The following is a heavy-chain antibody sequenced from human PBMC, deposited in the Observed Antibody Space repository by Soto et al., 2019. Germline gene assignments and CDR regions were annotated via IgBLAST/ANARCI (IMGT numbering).Heavy chain of an antibody. CDR3: AGGGGVGATTGWD. CDR2: IIPIFGTA. CDR1: GGTFSSYA. Sequence: QVQLVQSGAEVKKPGSSVKVSCKASGGTFSSYAISWVRQAPGQGLEWMGGIIPIFGTANYAQKFQGRVTITGDIPTSTAYMELGSLRSGDRAVYYCAGGGGVGATTGWDWGQGTLVTVSS. J-gene: IGHJ4*02. D-gene: IGHD1-26*01. V-gene: IGHV1-69*06.